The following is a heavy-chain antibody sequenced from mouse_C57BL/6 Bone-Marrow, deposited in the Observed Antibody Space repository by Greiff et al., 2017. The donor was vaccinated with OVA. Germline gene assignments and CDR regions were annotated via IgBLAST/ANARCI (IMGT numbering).Heavy chain of an antibody. CDR2: IDPSDSYT. D-gene: IGHD2-2*01. Sequence: QVQLKQPGAELVKPGASVKLSCKASGYTFTSYWMQWVKQRPGQGLEWIGEIDPSDSYTNYNQKFKGKATLTVDTSSSTAYMQLSSLTSEDSAVYYCARSITWLRRQGYAMDYWGQGTSVTVSS. CDR3: ARSITWLRRQGYAMDY. CDR1: GYTFTSYW. J-gene: IGHJ4*01. V-gene: IGHV1-50*01.